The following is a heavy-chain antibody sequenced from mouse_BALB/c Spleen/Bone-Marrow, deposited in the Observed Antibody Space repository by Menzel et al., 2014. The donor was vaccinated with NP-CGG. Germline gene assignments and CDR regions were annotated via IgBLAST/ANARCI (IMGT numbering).Heavy chain of an antibody. CDR2: ISSGGSYT. D-gene: IGHD1-1*01. CDR1: GFTFSSYG. J-gene: IGHJ4*01. CDR3: ARDFITTDAMDY. V-gene: IGHV5-6*01. Sequence: EVQLQESGGDLVKSGGSLKLSCAASGFTFSSYGMSWVRQTPDKRLEWVATISSGGSYTYYPDSVKERFTISRDNDKNALYLQMRSLKSEDTAMYYCARDFITTDAMDYWGQGTSVTVSS.